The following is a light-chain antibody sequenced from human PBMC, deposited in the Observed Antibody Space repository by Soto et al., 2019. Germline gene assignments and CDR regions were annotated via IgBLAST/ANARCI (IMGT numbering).Light chain of an antibody. CDR3: QQYNSWPPT. Sequence: EIVMTQSPATLSVSPGERAPLSCRASQSVSSNLAWYQQKPGQAPRLLIYGASTRATGIPARFSGSGSGTEFTLTISSLQSEDFAFYYCQQYNSWPPTFGQGTKVDIK. CDR2: GAS. J-gene: IGKJ1*01. V-gene: IGKV3-15*01. CDR1: QSVSSN.